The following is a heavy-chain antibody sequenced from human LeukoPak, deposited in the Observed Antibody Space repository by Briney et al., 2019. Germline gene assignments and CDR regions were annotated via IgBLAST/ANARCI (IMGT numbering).Heavy chain of an antibody. Sequence: SETLSLTCIVSGGSISRSNYYWSWIRQPPGKGLEWIGYIYYSGSTNYNPSLKRRVTISVDTSKNQFSLKLSSVTAADTAVYYCARHQGVLGWFDPWGQGTLVTVSS. V-gene: IGHV4-61*05. CDR1: GGSISRSNYY. CDR3: ARHQGVLGWFDP. J-gene: IGHJ5*02. D-gene: IGHD2-15*01. CDR2: IYYSGST.